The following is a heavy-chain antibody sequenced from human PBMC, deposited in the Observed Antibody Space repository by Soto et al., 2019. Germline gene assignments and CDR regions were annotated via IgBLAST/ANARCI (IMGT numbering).Heavy chain of an antibody. D-gene: IGHD3-9*01. V-gene: IGHV3-11*05. CDR3: ARERLYYDILTGPDAFDI. J-gene: IGHJ3*02. CDR1: GFTFSDYY. CDR2: ISSSSSYT. Sequence: GGSLRLSCAASGFTFSDYYMSWIRQAPGKGLEWVSYISSSSSYTNYADSVKGRFTISRDNAKNSLYLQMNSLRAEDTAVYYCARERLYYDILTGPDAFDIWGQGTMVTVSS.